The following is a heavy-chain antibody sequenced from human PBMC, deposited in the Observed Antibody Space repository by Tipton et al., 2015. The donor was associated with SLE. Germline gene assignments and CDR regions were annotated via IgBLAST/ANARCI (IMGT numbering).Heavy chain of an antibody. J-gene: IGHJ2*01. CDR1: GYTFSDYY. CDR2: ISTYNGNT. D-gene: IGHD4-17*01. CDR3: ARAVTTGLYWYFDL. V-gene: IGHV1-18*04. Sequence: QSGAEVKKPGASVKVSCKASGYTFSDYYLHWVRQAPGQGLEWMGRISTYNGNTNYAQKLQGRVTMTTDTSTSTAYMELRSLRSDDTAVYYCARAVTTGLYWYFDLWGRGTLVTVSS.